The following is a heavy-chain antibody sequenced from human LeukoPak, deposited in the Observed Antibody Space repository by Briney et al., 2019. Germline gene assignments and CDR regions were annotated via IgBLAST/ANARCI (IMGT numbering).Heavy chain of an antibody. V-gene: IGHV3-43D*03. CDR2: ISWDGGSI. J-gene: IGHJ4*02. CDR3: AKAGSGYDLGLDY. CDR1: GFTFDDYA. D-gene: IGHD5-12*01. Sequence: GGSLRLSCAASGFTFDDYAMHWVRQAPGKGLEWVSGISWDGGSIYYADSVKGRFTISRDNSKNSLYLQMNSLRAEDTALYYCAKAGSGYDLGLDYWGQGTLVTVSS.